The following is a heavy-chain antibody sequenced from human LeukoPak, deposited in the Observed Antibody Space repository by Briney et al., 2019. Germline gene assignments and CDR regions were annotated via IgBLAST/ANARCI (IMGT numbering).Heavy chain of an antibody. D-gene: IGHD6-13*01. V-gene: IGHV4-59*01. J-gene: IGHJ4*02. Sequence: SETLSLTCTVSGASIISYYGSWIRQPPGKGLEWIGYIYYSGSTNYNPSLYNPSLKSRVTISVDTSKNQFSLKLSSVTAADTAVYYCASGPYPAAGTDNQFDYWGQGTLVTVSS. CDR3: ASGPYPAAGTDNQFDY. CDR2: IYYSGST. CDR1: GASIISYY.